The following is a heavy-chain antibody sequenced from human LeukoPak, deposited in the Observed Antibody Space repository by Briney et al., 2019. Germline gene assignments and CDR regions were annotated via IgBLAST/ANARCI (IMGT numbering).Heavy chain of an antibody. Sequence: ASVKVSFKASGGTFSSYAISWVRQAPGQGLEWMGGIIPIFGTANYAQKFQGRVTITADESTSTAYMELSSLRSEDTAVYYCARAATGYCSSTSCNAFDYWGQGTLVTVSS. D-gene: IGHD2-2*01. V-gene: IGHV1-69*13. J-gene: IGHJ4*02. CDR3: ARAATGYCSSTSCNAFDY. CDR1: GGTFSSYA. CDR2: IIPIFGTA.